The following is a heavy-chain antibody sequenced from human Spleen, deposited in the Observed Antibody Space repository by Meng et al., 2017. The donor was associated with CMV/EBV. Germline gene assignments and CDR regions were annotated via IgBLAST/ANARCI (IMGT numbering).Heavy chain of an antibody. Sequence: GSLRLSCTVSGGSISSSGYYWGWIRQPPGKGLEWIGSIYYGGNTYYNPSLKSRVTISVDTSKNQFSLKLSSVTAADTAMYYCARQTPHDHGDYVFDYWGQGTLVTVSS. J-gene: IGHJ4*02. CDR1: GGSISSSGYY. V-gene: IGHV4-39*07. CDR2: IYYGGNT. D-gene: IGHD4-17*01. CDR3: ARQTPHDHGDYVFDY.